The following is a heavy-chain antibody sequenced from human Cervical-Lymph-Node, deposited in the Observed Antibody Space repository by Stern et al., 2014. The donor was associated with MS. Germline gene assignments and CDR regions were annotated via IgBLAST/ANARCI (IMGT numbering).Heavy chain of an antibody. CDR2: IYPDDSDT. V-gene: IGHV5-51*01. Sequence: MQLVQSGAEVKKPGESLKISCKASGYSFTTYWIAWVRQMPGKGPEWMGIIYPDDSDTRYSPSFQGQVTISADKSITTAYLQWSSLKASDTAMYYCARHGRDYGMDVWGQGTTVTVSS. CDR3: ARHGRDYGMDV. J-gene: IGHJ6*02. CDR1: GYSFTTYW. D-gene: IGHD1-26*01.